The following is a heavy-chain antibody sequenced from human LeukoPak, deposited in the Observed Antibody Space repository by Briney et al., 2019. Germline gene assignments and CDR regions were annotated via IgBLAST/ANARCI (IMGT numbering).Heavy chain of an antibody. V-gene: IGHV2-5*02. CDR2: IYWDDDK. D-gene: IGHD1-26*01. CDR1: GFSLGTRGGG. J-gene: IGHJ4*02. Sequence: SGPTLVNPTQTLTLTCTFSGFSLGTRGGGVGWIRQPPGKALEWLAIIYWDDDKRYSPSLKSRLTITKDTSKNQVVLTMTNMDPVDTATYYCAHREVGATYFDYWGQGTLVTVSS. CDR3: AHREVGATYFDY.